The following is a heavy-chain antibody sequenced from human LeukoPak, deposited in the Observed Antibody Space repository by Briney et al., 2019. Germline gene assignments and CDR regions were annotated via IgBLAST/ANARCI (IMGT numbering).Heavy chain of an antibody. D-gene: IGHD3-9*01. J-gene: IGHJ4*02. CDR3: AKGWVNYDILTGYRY. Sequence: GGSLRLSCAASGFTFSSYGMHWVRQAPGKGLEWVAVISYDGSNKYYADSVKGRFTISGDNSKNTLYLQMNSLRAEDTAVYYCAKGWVNYDILTGYRYWGQGTLVTVSS. CDR2: ISYDGSNK. CDR1: GFTFSSYG. V-gene: IGHV3-30*18.